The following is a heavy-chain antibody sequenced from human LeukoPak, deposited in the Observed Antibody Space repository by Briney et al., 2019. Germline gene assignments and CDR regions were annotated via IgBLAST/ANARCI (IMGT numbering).Heavy chain of an antibody. CDR1: GYSISSGYY. Sequence: PSETLSLTCTVSGYSISSGYYWGWIRQPPGKGLEWIGSIYHSGSTYYNPSLKSRVTISVGTSKNQFSLKLSSVTAADTAVYYCARDGVGYSYGYSDYWGQGTLVTVSS. D-gene: IGHD5-18*01. J-gene: IGHJ4*02. V-gene: IGHV4-38-2*02. CDR3: ARDGVGYSYGYSDY. CDR2: IYHSGST.